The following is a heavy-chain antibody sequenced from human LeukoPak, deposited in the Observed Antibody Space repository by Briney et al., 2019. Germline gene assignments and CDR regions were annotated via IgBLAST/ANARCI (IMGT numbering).Heavy chain of an antibody. D-gene: IGHD1-26*01. V-gene: IGHV4-4*07. CDR2: IYTRGST. Sequence: PSETLSLTCTVSGGSISSYYWSWIRQPAGKGLEWIGRIYTRGSTNYNPSLKSRVTMSVDTSKNQFSLKLSSVTAADTAVYYCARDSGSYWVDTFDIWGQGTMVTVSS. CDR1: GGSISSYY. CDR3: ARDSGSYWVDTFDI. J-gene: IGHJ3*02.